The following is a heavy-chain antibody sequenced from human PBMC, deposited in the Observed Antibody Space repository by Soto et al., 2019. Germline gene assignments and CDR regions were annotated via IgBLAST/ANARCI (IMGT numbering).Heavy chain of an antibody. CDR3: ARQVSYSDSLRNYFDK. V-gene: IGHV4-39*01. CDR1: SGSISSSGYY. Sequence: QLRLQESGPGLVKPSETLALTCSVSSGSISSSGYYWDWIRQPPGKGLEWIGSIDRSATTYYNPSLKGRVTMSVDTSENQFSLRLTSVSAADTAVYYCARQVSYSDSLRNYFDKWGQGTLVTVSS. D-gene: IGHD3-3*01. CDR2: IDRSATT. J-gene: IGHJ4*02.